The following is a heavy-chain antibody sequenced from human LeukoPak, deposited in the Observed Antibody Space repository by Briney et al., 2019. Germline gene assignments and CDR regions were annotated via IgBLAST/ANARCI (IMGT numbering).Heavy chain of an antibody. V-gene: IGHV4-61*01. CDR1: GGSIKSPTSY. CDR3: ARNPTSSPWFDP. J-gene: IGHJ5*02. CDR2: VYHIGTT. Sequence: SETLSLTCTVSGGSIKSPTSYWSWIRQPPGKGLEWIGNVYHIGTTSYNSSLKSRVTISVDTSKNQFSLEMASVTPEDTALYYCARNPTSSPWFDPLGQGTLVIVSS. D-gene: IGHD6-6*01.